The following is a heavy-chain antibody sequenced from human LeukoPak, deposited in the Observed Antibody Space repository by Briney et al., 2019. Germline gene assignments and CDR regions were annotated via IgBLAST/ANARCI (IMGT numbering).Heavy chain of an antibody. CDR3: ASTGLIYYDSSGYLH. J-gene: IGHJ4*02. D-gene: IGHD3-22*01. CDR2: IYYSGST. V-gene: IGHV4-39*01. Sequence: SETLSLTCTVSGVSISSSNSYWGWIRQPPGKGLEWIGSIYYSGSTYYNPSLKSRVTISVDTSKNQFSLKLSSVTAADTAMYYCASTGLIYYDSSGYLHWGQGTLVTVSS. CDR1: GVSISSSNSY.